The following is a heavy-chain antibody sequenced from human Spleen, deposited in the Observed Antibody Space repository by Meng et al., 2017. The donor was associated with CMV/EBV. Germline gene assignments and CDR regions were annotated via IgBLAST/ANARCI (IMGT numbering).Heavy chain of an antibody. J-gene: IGHJ4*02. CDR1: CGSFSGYY. CDR3: ARGGWVGATFPDY. V-gene: IGHV4-34*01. Sequence: VQLQQQVAGTLRPSGTLSLTCAVYCGSFSGYYWSWIRQPPGKGLEWIGEINHSGSTNYNPSLKSRVTISVDTSKNQFSLKLSSVTAADTAVYYCARGGWVGATFPDYWGQGTLVTVSS. D-gene: IGHD1-26*01. CDR2: INHSGST.